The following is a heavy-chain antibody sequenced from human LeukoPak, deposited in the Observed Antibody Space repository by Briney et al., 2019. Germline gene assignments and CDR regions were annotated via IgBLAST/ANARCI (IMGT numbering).Heavy chain of an antibody. V-gene: IGHV5-51*01. J-gene: IGHJ4*02. D-gene: IGHD2-15*01. CDR2: IYPGDSGA. CDR1: GYSFTNYW. Sequence: GESLKISCKGSGYSFTNYWIGWVRQMPGKGLEWMWIIYPGDSGARYGPSFQGQVTMSADKSITTAYLQWSGLKASDTAMYYCARQYCSGGSCYSDYWGQGTLVTVSS. CDR3: ARQYCSGGSCYSDY.